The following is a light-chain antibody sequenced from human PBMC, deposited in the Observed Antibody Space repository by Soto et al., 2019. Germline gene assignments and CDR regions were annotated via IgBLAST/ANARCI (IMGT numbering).Light chain of an antibody. J-gene: IGKJ1*01. CDR2: GAS. CDR1: QSVSSN. Sequence: EIVMTQSPATLSVSPGERATLSCRASQSVSSNVAWYQQKPGQAPRLLIYGASTRATGIPARFSGSGSGTEFTLTISSRQSEDFAVYYCQQYNNWPRTFGQGTKVEIK. V-gene: IGKV3-15*01. CDR3: QQYNNWPRT.